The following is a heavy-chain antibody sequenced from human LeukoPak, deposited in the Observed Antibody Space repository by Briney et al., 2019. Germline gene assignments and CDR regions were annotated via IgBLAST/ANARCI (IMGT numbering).Heavy chain of an antibody. J-gene: IGHJ4*02. CDR2: IYQSGST. D-gene: IGHD2-2*01. V-gene: IGHV4-38-2*01. CDR1: GYSITTGRY. CDR3: ARSLSTAGIDY. Sequence: SETLSLTCAASGYSITTGRYWGWIRQPPGKGLEWIGSIYQSGSTYYNPSLKSRVTISVDKSKDQFSLNLRSVTAPDTAVYYCARSLSTAGIDYWGQGTLVTVSS.